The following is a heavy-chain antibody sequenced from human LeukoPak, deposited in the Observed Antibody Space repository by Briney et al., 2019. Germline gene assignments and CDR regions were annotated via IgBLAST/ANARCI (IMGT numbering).Heavy chain of an antibody. D-gene: IGHD1-26*01. J-gene: IGHJ3*02. V-gene: IGHV1-69*13. CDR3: ARVGVIEPGGHDAFDI. Sequence: GASVKVSCKASGGTFSSYAISWVRQAPEQGLEWMGGIIPIFGTANYAQKFQGRVTITADESTSTAYMELSSLRSEDTAVYYCARVGVIEPGGHDAFDIWGQGTMVTVSS. CDR1: GGTFSSYA. CDR2: IIPIFGTA.